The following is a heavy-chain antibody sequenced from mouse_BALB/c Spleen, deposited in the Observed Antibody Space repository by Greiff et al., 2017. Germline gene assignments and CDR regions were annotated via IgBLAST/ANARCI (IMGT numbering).Heavy chain of an antibody. D-gene: IGHD3-3*01. CDR1: GFTFSDYY. CDR2: ISDGGSYT. CDR3: ARGGTEGFAY. J-gene: IGHJ3*01. Sequence: EVHLVESGGGLVKPGGSLKLSCAASGFTFSDYYMYWVRQTPEKRLEWVATISDGGSYTYYPDSVKGRFTISRDNAKNNLYLQMSSLKSEDTAMYYCARGGTEGFAYWGQGTLVTVSA. V-gene: IGHV5-4*02.